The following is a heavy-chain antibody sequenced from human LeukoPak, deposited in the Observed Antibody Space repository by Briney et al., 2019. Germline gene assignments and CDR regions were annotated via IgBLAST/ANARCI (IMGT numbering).Heavy chain of an antibody. V-gene: IGHV2-5*02. D-gene: IGHD3-3*01. CDR2: IYWDDDK. CDR1: GFSLSTTQVG. J-gene: IGHJ6*03. Sequence: SGPTLVNPTQTLTLTCTFSGFSLSTTQVGVGWIRQPPGKALEWLGIIYWDDDKRYSPSLKSRLTITKDTSKNQVVLTMTNMDPVDTATYYCTHRSITVFGVAAEYYYMDVWGKGTTVTVSS. CDR3: THRSITVFGVAAEYYYMDV.